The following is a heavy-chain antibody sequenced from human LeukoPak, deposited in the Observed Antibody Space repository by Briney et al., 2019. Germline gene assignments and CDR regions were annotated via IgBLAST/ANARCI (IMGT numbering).Heavy chain of an antibody. D-gene: IGHD5-18*01. V-gene: IGHV1-69*13. Sequence: SVKVSCKASGGTFSSYAISWVRQAPGQGLEWMGGIIPIFGTANYAQKFQGRVTITADESTSTAYMELSSLRSEDTAVYYCEREGYSYGFNDYWGQGTLVTVSS. CDR2: IIPIFGTA. CDR1: GGTFSSYA. CDR3: EREGYSYGFNDY. J-gene: IGHJ4*02.